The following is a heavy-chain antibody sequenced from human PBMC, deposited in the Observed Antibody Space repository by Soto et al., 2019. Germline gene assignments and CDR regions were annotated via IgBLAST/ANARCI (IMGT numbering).Heavy chain of an antibody. D-gene: IGHD3-10*01. CDR3: VRAPVGFDF. J-gene: IGHJ4*02. Sequence: EVQLVESGGNLVQPGGSLRLSCATSGFTFSNYDMHWVRQATGKGLEWVSSIGTAGDTYYAVSVKGRFTISRENAKNSLFLHMTRLRAGAPSMYYCVRAPVGFDFWGQGTMVTVS. CDR2: IGTAGDT. V-gene: IGHV3-13*04. CDR1: GFTFSNYD.